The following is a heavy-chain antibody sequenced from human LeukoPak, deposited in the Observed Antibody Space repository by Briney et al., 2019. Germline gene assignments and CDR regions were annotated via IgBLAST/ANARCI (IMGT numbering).Heavy chain of an antibody. CDR1: GGSISSYY. CDR2: IYYSGST. J-gene: IGHJ2*01. V-gene: IGHV4-59*01. Sequence: SETLSLTCTVSGGSISSYYWSWIRQPLGKGLEWIGYIYYSGSTNYNPSLKSRVTISVDTSKNQFSLKLSSVTAADTAVYYCARDLRSTYWYFDLWGRGTLVTVSS. CDR3: ARDLRSTYWYFDL.